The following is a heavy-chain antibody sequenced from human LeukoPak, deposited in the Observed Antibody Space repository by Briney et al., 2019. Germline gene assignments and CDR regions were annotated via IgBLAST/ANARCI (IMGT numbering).Heavy chain of an antibody. CDR2: ISSSSSYI. D-gene: IGHD3-9*01. CDR1: GFTFSSYS. V-gene: IGHV3-21*01. CDR3: ASIRYFDWPIDY. Sequence: PGGALRLSCAASGFTFSSYSMNWVRQAPGKGLEWVSSISSSSSYIYYADSVKGRFTISRDNAKNSLYLQMNSLRAEDTAVYYCASIRYFDWPIDYWGQGTLVTVSS. J-gene: IGHJ4*02.